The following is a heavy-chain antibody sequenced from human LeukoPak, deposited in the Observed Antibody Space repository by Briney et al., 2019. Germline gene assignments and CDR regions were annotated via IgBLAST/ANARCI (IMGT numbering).Heavy chain of an antibody. D-gene: IGHD3-10*01. CDR3: ATWRGSGSYGGYFDY. CDR1: GFTFSNYG. V-gene: IGHV3-33*01. CDR2: IYYDGSKK. J-gene: IGHJ4*02. Sequence: GRSLRLSCATSGFTFSNYGMHWVRQAPGKGLVWVAIIYYDGSKKNYADSVRGRFTISRDNSKNTLYLQMNSLRVEDTAVYYCATWRGSGSYGGYFDYWGQGTPVTVSS.